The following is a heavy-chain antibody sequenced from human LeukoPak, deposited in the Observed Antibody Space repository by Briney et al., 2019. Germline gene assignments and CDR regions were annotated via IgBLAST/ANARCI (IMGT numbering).Heavy chain of an antibody. CDR2: IYHSGST. Sequence: SETLSLTCAVSGGSISSGGYSWSWLRQPPGKGLEWIGYIYHSGSTYYNPSLKSRVTISVDRSKNQFSLKLSSVTAADTAVYYCARSMDYGDPFAFDYWGQGTLVTVSS. CDR1: GGSISSGGYS. CDR3: ARSMDYGDPFAFDY. V-gene: IGHV4-30-2*01. D-gene: IGHD4-17*01. J-gene: IGHJ4*02.